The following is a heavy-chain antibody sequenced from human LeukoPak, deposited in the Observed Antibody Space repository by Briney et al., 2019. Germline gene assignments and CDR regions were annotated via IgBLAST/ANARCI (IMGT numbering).Heavy chain of an antibody. CDR3: ATLPGSTLAARPGY. CDR2: INPNSGGT. D-gene: IGHD6-6*01. J-gene: IGHJ4*02. Sequence: ASVKVSCKASGYTFTGCYMHWVRQAPGQGLEWMGWINPNSGGTNYAQKFQGRVTMTRDTSISTAYMELSRLRSDDTAVYYCATLPGSTLAARPGYWGQGTLVTVSS. V-gene: IGHV1-2*02. CDR1: GYTFTGCY.